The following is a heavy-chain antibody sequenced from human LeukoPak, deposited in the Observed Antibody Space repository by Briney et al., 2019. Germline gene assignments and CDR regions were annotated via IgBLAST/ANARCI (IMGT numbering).Heavy chain of an antibody. V-gene: IGHV5-51*01. Sequence: GESLKISCKGSGYSFTSYWIGWVRQMPGKGLEWMGIIYPGDSDTRYSPSFQGQVTISADKSISTAYLQWSSLKASDTAMYYCARGFDVHEFVAHHYFDYWGQGTLVTVSS. J-gene: IGHJ4*02. CDR3: ARGFDVHEFVAHHYFDY. CDR2: IYPGDSDT. D-gene: IGHD3-10*01. CDR1: GYSFTSYW.